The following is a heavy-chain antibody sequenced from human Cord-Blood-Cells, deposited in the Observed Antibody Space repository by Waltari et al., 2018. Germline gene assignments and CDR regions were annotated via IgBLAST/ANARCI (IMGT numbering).Heavy chain of an antibody. CDR1: GFTFSSYA. D-gene: IGHD1-26*01. CDR3: AKPSSGSYYFDY. Sequence: QVQLVESGGGVVQPGGSLRLSCAASGFTFSSYAMHWVRQAPGKGLEWVAFIRYDGSNKYYADSVKGRFTISRDNSKNTLYLQMNSLRAEDTAVYYCAKPSSGSYYFDYWGQGTLVTVSS. V-gene: IGHV3-30*02. J-gene: IGHJ4*02. CDR2: IRYDGSNK.